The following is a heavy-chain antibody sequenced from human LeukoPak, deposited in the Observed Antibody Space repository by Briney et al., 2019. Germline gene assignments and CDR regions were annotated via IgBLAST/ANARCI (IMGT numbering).Heavy chain of an antibody. D-gene: IGHD3-3*01. J-gene: IGHJ4*02. CDR2: ISYDGSNK. Sequence: GGSLRLSCAASGFTFSSYAMHWVRQAPGKGLEWVAVISYDGSNKYYADSVKGRFTISRDNSKNTLYLQMNSLRAEDTAVYYCARDSGGYESDHFDYWGQGTLVTVSS. CDR3: ARDSGGYESDHFDY. V-gene: IGHV3-30*04. CDR1: GFTFSSYA.